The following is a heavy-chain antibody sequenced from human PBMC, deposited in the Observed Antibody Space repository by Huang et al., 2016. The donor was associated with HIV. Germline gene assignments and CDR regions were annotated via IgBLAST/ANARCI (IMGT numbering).Heavy chain of an antibody. CDR2: IYDSGTT. Sequence: LQESGPGLVGPSETLSLTCAVSGDSINSNTFYWGWIRRPPGKALEWLGSIYDSGTTYYNPALKRRARIAVDASKNRILRHLRSVTAADTGVYYCARTGVAVSDDPEYFQHWGQGALVTIS. J-gene: IGHJ1*01. CDR3: ARTGVAVSDDPEYFQH. D-gene: IGHD3-3*01. CDR1: GDSINSNTFY. V-gene: IGHV4-39*02.